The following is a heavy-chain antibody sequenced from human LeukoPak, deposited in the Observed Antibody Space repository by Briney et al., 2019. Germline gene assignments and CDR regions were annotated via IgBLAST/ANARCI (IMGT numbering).Heavy chain of an antibody. CDR2: TYYRSKWNN. V-gene: IGHV6-1*01. D-gene: IGHD1-26*01. CDR3: ARNSADLDD. Sequence: QTLSLTCAISGNSVSSKSSAWNGIRQSPSRGLEWLGRTYYRSKWNNHYGLSVKSRITINADTSKNQFSLQLNSVTPEDTAVYYCARNSADLDDWGRGILGTVSS. J-gene: IGHJ4*02. CDR1: GNSVSSKSSA.